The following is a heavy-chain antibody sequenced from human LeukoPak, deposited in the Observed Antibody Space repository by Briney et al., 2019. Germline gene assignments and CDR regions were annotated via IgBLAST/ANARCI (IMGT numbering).Heavy chain of an antibody. Sequence: GGSLRLSCAASGFTFSSYSMNWVRQAPGKGLEWVSSISSSSSYLYYADSVKGRFTISRDNAKNSLYLQMNSLRAEDTAVYYCARDLDYGGNSGFDYWGQGTLVTVSS. V-gene: IGHV3-21*01. J-gene: IGHJ4*02. CDR2: ISSSSSYL. D-gene: IGHD4-23*01. CDR3: ARDLDYGGNSGFDY. CDR1: GFTFSSYS.